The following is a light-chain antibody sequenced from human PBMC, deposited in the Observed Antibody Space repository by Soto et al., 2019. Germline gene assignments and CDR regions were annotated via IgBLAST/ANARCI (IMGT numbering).Light chain of an antibody. V-gene: IGLV1-44*01. CDR2: RDH. J-gene: IGLJ2*01. Sequence: LTQPPSASGTPGQRVTISCSGSRYNIGSNTVNWYQQVPGTAPRLLIHRDHQRPSGVPDRFSGSKSGTSASLAISGLQSEDEADYYCAAWDDSLNGYVVFGGGTKLTVL. CDR1: RYNIGSNT. CDR3: AAWDDSLNGYVV.